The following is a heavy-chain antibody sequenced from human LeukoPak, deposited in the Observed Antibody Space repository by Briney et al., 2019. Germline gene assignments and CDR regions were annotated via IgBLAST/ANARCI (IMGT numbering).Heavy chain of an antibody. V-gene: IGHV3-7*05. J-gene: IGHJ4*02. CDR3: ARDYCIGGSSYPSPDRFDY. CDR2: IKQDGTEK. D-gene: IGHD2-15*01. CDR1: GFTFNNYW. Sequence: PGGSLRLSCAAPGFTFNNYWMSSVRQAPGKGLEWVANIKQDGTEKFYVDSVRGRFTISRDNARNSLDLQMNSLTAEDTAVYYCARDYCIGGSSYPSPDRFDYWGQGTLVTVSS.